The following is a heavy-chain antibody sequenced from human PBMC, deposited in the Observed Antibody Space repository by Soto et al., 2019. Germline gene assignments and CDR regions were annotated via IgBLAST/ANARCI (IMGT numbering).Heavy chain of an antibody. CDR3: ARTGLVVAGETREDP. CDR2: INSDGSST. CDR1: GFTFSSYW. Sequence: GGSLRLSCAASGFTFSSYWMHWVRQAPGKGLVWVPRINSDGSSTSYADSVKGRFTISRDNAKNTLYLQMSSLRAEDTAVYYCARTGLVVAGETREDPWGQGTLVTVSS. V-gene: IGHV3-74*01. J-gene: IGHJ5*02. D-gene: IGHD2-8*02.